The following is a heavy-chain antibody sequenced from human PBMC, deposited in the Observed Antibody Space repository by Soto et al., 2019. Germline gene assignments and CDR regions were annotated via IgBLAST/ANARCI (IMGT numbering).Heavy chain of an antibody. D-gene: IGHD3-16*02. J-gene: IGHJ3*02. Sequence: QVQLVQSGAEVKKPGSSVKVSCKASGGTFSSYAISWVRQAPGQGLEWMGGIIPIFGTANYAQKFQGRVTXXAXEXTSTAYMELSSLRSEDTAVYYCARRPFPPVYHAFDIWGQGTMVTVSS. CDR1: GGTFSSYA. CDR3: ARRPFPPVYHAFDI. CDR2: IIPIFGTA. V-gene: IGHV1-69*12.